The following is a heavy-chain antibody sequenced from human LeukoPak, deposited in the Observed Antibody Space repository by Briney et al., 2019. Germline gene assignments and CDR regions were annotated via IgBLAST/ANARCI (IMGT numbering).Heavy chain of an antibody. CDR1: GFTFITYW. V-gene: IGHV3-7*03. CDR3: ARGGGLDV. J-gene: IGHJ6*02. Sequence: VGSLRLSSASSGFTFITYWINWARQAPGKGLEWVASRRHSGDVIHYVDSVKGRFTISRDNAKNSLYLQMSNLRAEDTAVYFCARGGGLDVWGQGATVTVSS. CDR2: RRHSGDVI. D-gene: IGHD3-16*01.